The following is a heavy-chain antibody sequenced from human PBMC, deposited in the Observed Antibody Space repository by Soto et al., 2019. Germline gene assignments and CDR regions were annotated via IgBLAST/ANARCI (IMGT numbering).Heavy chain of an antibody. D-gene: IGHD2-15*01. V-gene: IGHV1-18*01. Sequence: QVQLVQSGAEVKKPGASVKVSCKASGYTFTNYGISWVRQAPGQGLEWMGWISAYNGNTNYAQKRQGRVTMTTDTSTSTAYMELRSLRSDDTAVYYCAREQSCSGDTCQRGGWFDPWGQGTLVTVSS. CDR1: GYTFTNYG. CDR3: AREQSCSGDTCQRGGWFDP. CDR2: ISAYNGNT. J-gene: IGHJ5*02.